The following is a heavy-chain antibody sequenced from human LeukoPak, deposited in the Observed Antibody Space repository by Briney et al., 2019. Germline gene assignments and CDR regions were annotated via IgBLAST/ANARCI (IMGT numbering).Heavy chain of an antibody. D-gene: IGHD2-8*01. CDR1: GYTFTSNA. CDR3: ASFFCTSGLCYYLDY. CDR2: INTNAGNP. Sequence: ASVKVSCKASGYTFTSNALGWVRQAPGQGLEWMGWINTNAGNPTYAQGFTGRFVFSLDTSDNTAYLRISSLQAEDTAVYYCASFFCTSGLCYYLDYWGQGTLVTVSS. J-gene: IGHJ4*02. V-gene: IGHV7-4-1*02.